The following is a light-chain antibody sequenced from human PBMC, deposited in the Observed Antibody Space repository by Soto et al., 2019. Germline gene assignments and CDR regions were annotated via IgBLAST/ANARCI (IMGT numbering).Light chain of an antibody. CDR2: DVS. V-gene: IGKV1-5*01. J-gene: IGKJ2*01. CDR3: QQCRRYPYT. CDR1: QRIDRW. Sequence: DIQMTQSPSTLSASVGDRVTITCRASQRIDRWLAWYHQKPGKAPKLLIYDVSILESGVPSRFSGGGSGAEFTFTISSLQPDDFGTYYCQQCRRYPYTLGQGTKVDLK.